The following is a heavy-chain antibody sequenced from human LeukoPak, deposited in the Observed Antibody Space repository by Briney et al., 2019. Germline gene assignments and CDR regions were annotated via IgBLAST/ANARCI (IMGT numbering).Heavy chain of an antibody. Sequence: PGGSLRLSCAASGFTFSSYGMHWVRQAPGKGLEWVAFIRYDGSNKYYADSVKGRFTISRDNSKNTLYLQMNSLRAEDTAVYYCARNMRVGIVATIGYWGQGTLVTVSS. J-gene: IGHJ4*02. CDR1: GFTFSSYG. CDR3: ARNMRVGIVATIGY. V-gene: IGHV3-30*02. CDR2: IRYDGSNK. D-gene: IGHD5-12*01.